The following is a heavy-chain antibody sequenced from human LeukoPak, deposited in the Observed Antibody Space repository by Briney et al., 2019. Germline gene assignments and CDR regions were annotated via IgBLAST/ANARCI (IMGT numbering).Heavy chain of an antibody. J-gene: IGHJ4*02. CDR3: AKPHFDY. CDR2: IRYDGSNK. V-gene: IGHV3-30*02. Sequence: GRSLRLSCAASGFTFSSYGMHWVRQAPGKGLEWVAFIRYDGSNKHYADSVKGRFTISRDNSRNTLYLQMNSLRAEDTAVYYCAKPHFDYWGQGALVTVSS. CDR1: GFTFSSYG.